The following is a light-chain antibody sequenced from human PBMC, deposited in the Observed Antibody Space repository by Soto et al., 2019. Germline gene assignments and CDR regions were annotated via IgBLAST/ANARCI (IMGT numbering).Light chain of an antibody. V-gene: IGKV1-39*01. Sequence: DIQMTQSPSSLSASVGDRVTITCRASQSISSYLNWYQQKPGRAPNRLIFTASNLQSGVPSRFSGSASGTDFTLTISSLQPEDFATYYCQQSYSAPYTFGQGTRLDIK. CDR3: QQSYSAPYT. J-gene: IGKJ2*01. CDR1: QSISSY. CDR2: TAS.